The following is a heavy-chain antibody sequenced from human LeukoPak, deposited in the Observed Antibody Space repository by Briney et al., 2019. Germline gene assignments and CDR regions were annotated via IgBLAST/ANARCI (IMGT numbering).Heavy chain of an antibody. CDR1: GYTFTSYD. CDR2: MNPNSGNT. V-gene: IGHV1-8*01. J-gene: IGHJ5*02. Sequence: ASVKVSCKASGYTFTSYDINWVRQATGQGLEWMGWMNPNSGNTGYAQKFRGRVTMTMNTSISTAYMELSGLRSEDTAVYYCARDEPSSGFDPWGQGTLVTVSS. CDR3: ARDEPSSGFDP.